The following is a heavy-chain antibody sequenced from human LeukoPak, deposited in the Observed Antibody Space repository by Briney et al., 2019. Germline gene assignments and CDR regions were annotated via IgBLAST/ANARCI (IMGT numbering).Heavy chain of an antibody. D-gene: IGHD1-26*01. CDR2: TSYRSKWYY. CDR1: GDSVSSKSAA. CDR3: ATWRYDY. Sequence: SQTLSLTCAISGDSVSSKSAAWNWIGPSPSRGLEWLGRTSYRSKWYYDYAVSVKSRITINPDTSKNHFSLQLNSVTPEDTAVYYCATWRYDYWGQGTLVTVSS. V-gene: IGHV6-1*01. J-gene: IGHJ4*02.